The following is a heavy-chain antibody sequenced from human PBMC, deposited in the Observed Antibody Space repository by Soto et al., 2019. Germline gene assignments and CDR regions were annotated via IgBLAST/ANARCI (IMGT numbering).Heavy chain of an antibody. D-gene: IGHD3-3*01. CDR3: ARAEGYYDFWSGYSAARFDP. V-gene: IGHV1-8*01. J-gene: IGHJ5*02. CDR1: GYTFTSYD. Sequence: ASVKVSCKASGYTFTSYDINWVRQATGQGLEWMGWMNPNSGNTGYAQKFQGRVTMTRNTSISTAYMELSSLRSEDTAVYYCARAEGYYDFWSGYSAARFDPWGQGTLVTVS. CDR2: MNPNSGNT.